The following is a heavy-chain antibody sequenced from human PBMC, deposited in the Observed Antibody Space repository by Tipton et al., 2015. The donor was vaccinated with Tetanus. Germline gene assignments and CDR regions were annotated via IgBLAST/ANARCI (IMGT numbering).Heavy chain of an antibody. Sequence: TLSLTCTVSGGSISSYYWSWIRQPAGKGLEWIGRIYTSGSTNYNPSLKSRVTMSVDTSKNQFSLKLSSVTAADTAVYYCARGPDILTQTVSFDYWGQGTLVTVSS. J-gene: IGHJ4*02. V-gene: IGHV4-4*07. D-gene: IGHD3-9*01. CDR1: GGSISSYY. CDR3: ARGPDILTQTVSFDY. CDR2: IYTSGST.